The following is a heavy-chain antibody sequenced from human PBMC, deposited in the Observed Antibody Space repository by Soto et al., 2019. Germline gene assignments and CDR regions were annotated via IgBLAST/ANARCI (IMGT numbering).Heavy chain of an antibody. D-gene: IGHD3-3*01. Sequence: EVQLVESGGGLVKPGGSLRLSCAASGFTFSRYNMNWVRQAPGKGLEWVSSISSSSSYIYYADSVKGRFTISRDNAKNSLYLQMNSLRAEDTAVYYCARDPPLRAYDFWSGYYHIDYWGQGTLVTVSS. V-gene: IGHV3-21*01. CDR3: ARDPPLRAYDFWSGYYHIDY. J-gene: IGHJ4*02. CDR2: ISSSSSYI. CDR1: GFTFSRYN.